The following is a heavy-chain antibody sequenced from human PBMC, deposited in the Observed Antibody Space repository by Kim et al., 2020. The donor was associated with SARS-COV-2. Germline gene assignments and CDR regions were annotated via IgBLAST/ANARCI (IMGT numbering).Heavy chain of an antibody. CDR3: ARSNRVPAAKAGRNYYYYGMDV. V-gene: IGHV4-34*01. J-gene: IGHJ6*02. Sequence: SETLSLTCAVYGGSFSGYYWSWIRQPPGKGLEWIGEINHSGSTNYNPSLKSRVTISVDTSKNQFSLKLSSVTAADTAVYYCARSNRVPAAKAGRNYYYYGMDVWGQGTTVTVSS. D-gene: IGHD2-2*01. CDR2: INHSGST. CDR1: GGSFSGYY.